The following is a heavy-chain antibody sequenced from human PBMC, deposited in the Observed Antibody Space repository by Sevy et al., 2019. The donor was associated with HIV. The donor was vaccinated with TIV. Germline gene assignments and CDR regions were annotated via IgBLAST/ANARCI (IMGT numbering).Heavy chain of an antibody. D-gene: IGHD2-15*01. CDR2: ISSSGSTI. V-gene: IGHV3-48*03. CDR3: ARSPLYCSGGSCYSEGNWYFDL. CDR1: GFTFSSYE. Sequence: GGSLRLSCAASGFTFSSYEMNWVRQAPGKGLEWVSYISSSGSTIYYADSVKGRFTISRDNAKNRLYLQMNSLRAEDTAVYYCARSPLYCSGGSCYSEGNWYFDLWGRGTLVTVSS. J-gene: IGHJ2*01.